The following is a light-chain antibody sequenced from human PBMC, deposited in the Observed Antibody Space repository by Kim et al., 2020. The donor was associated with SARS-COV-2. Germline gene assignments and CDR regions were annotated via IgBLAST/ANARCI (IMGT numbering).Light chain of an antibody. J-gene: IGLJ3*02. CDR1: NFGSKI. CDR3: QVWDNSTDHWV. V-gene: IGLV3-21*04. CDR2: YDH. Sequence: SYELTQPPSVSVAPGGTARIACGGDNFGSKIVHWYQQRPGQAPVLVIFYDHERPSRIPERISGSKSGNTATLTISRVEAGDEADYYCQVWDNSTDHWVFGGGTQLTVL.